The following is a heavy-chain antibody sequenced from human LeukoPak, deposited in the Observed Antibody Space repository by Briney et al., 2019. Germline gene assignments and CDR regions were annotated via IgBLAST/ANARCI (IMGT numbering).Heavy chain of an antibody. D-gene: IGHD6-13*01. CDR1: GFTVSSNY. V-gene: IGHV3-53*01. J-gene: IGHJ4*02. CDR2: IYSGGST. Sequence: GGSLRLSCAASGFTVSSNYMSWVRQAPGKGLEWVSVIYSGGSTYYADSVKGRFTISRDNSKNTLYLQMNSLRAEDTAVYYCAREGYGGIAAAGYFDYWGQGTLVTVSS. CDR3: AREGYGGIAAAGYFDY.